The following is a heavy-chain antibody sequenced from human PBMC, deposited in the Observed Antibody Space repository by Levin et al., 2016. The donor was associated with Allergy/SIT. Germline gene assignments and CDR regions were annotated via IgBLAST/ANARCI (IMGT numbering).Heavy chain of an antibody. CDR1: GGSISDTGSF. CDR3: ARQGSGTYNKIHWFFDI. J-gene: IGHJ2*01. Sequence: SETLSLTCTVSGGSISDTGSFWGWLRQPPGKGLEWVGTVYHSGRTFYNPSLRGRVAMFADTSESQFSLTLTSVTAADTAVYYCARQGSGTYNKIHWFFDIWGRGTPVTVSS. D-gene: IGHD3-10*01. V-gene: IGHV4-39*01. CDR2: VYHSGRT.